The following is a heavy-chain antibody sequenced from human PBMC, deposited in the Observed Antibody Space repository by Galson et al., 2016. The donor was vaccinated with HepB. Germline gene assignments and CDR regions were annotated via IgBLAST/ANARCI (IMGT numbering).Heavy chain of an antibody. CDR3: ARGFVVRGVIW. V-gene: IGHV4-34*01. CDR1: GGSFXXXY. Sequence: SETLTLTCAVYGGSFXXXYWXXXRXXXGKXXXWIXXXNXXXSTXXXPSVXGRVTIXVDATKNQVXLNLTSVTAADTAXXFCARGFVVRGVIWWGXGILVTVSS. CDR2: XNXXXST. D-gene: IGHD3-10*01. J-gene: IGHJ4*01.